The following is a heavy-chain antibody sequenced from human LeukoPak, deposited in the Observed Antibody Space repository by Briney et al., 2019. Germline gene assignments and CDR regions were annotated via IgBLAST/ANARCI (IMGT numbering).Heavy chain of an antibody. V-gene: IGHV4-39*07. Sequence: SETLSLTCSVSGGSISSLSYYWGWVRQPPGKGLEWIGSIYYGGRTYYNPSLKSRVTISVDTSKNQFSLKLSSVTAADTAVYYCARANDCYDSSGYYCYYFDYWGQGTLVTVSS. D-gene: IGHD3-22*01. J-gene: IGHJ4*02. CDR2: IYYGGRT. CDR1: GGSISSLSYY. CDR3: ARANDCYDSSGYYCYYFDY.